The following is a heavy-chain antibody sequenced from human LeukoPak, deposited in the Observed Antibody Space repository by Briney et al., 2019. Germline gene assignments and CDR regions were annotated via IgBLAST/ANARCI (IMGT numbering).Heavy chain of an antibody. Sequence: PGGSLRLSCAASGFTVSSNYMSWVRQAPGKGLEWISYISSSGSTIYYADSVKGRFTMSRDNAKDSLYLQMNSLRAEDTAVYYCARVARLTGDPYDYWGQGTLVTVSS. J-gene: IGHJ4*02. CDR3: ARVARLTGDPYDY. CDR2: ISSSGSTI. CDR1: GFTVSSNY. V-gene: IGHV3-11*01. D-gene: IGHD7-27*01.